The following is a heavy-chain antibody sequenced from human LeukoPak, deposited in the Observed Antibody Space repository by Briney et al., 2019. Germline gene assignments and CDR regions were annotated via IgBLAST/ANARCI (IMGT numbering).Heavy chain of an antibody. CDR3: ARVTSGLSHYDILTGYYPSYFDY. CDR2: IRYDGSNK. D-gene: IGHD3-9*01. J-gene: IGHJ4*02. CDR1: GFTFSSYG. V-gene: IGHV3-30*02. Sequence: PGGSLRLSCAASGFTFSSYGMHWVRQAPGKGLEWVAFIRYDGSNKYYADSVKGRFTISRDNSKNTLYLQMNSLRAEDTAVYYCARVTSGLSHYDILTGYYPSYFDYWGQGTLVTVSS.